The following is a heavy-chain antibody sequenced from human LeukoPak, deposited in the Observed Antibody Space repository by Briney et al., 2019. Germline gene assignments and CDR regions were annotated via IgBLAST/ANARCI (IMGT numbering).Heavy chain of an antibody. V-gene: IGHV1-2*07. CDR1: GYTFTGYY. D-gene: IGHD3-10*01. CDR3: ARANPYDNKGYSPELRY. CDR2: SDPNTGAT. Sequence: GASVKVSCKASGYTFTGYYMHWVRQAPGQGFEWIGWSDPNTGATKYEHFQGRVTMTTDTSIRTAYMDLTRLTSDDTAVYYCARANPYDNKGYSPELRYWGQGTLVTASS. J-gene: IGHJ4*02.